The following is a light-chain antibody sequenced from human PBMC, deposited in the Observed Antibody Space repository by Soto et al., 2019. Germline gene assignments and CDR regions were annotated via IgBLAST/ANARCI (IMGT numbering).Light chain of an antibody. V-gene: IGKV3-20*01. J-gene: IGKJ3*01. CDR1: QSVSSAY. CDR2: GAS. CDR3: QQYGSSPLYT. Sequence: EIVLTQSPGTLSLSPGERATLSCRASQSVSSAYLAWYQQKPGQAPRLLIYGASNRATGIPDRFSGSGSGTDFTLTISRLEPEDFAVYYCQQYGSSPLYTFGPGTKVEIK.